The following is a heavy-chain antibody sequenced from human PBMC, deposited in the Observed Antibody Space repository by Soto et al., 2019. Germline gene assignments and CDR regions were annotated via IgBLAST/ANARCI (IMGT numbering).Heavy chain of an antibody. CDR2: ISGSGGST. Sequence: EVQLLESGGGLVQPGGSLRLSFAASGFTFSSYAMSWVPQAPGKGLEWVSAISGSGGSTYYADSVKGRFTISRDNSKNTLYLQMNSLRAEDTAVYYCAKQWLAPSYYYYYYGMDVWGQGTTVTVSS. D-gene: IGHD5-12*01. CDR1: GFTFSSYA. CDR3: AKQWLAPSYYYYYYGMDV. J-gene: IGHJ6*02. V-gene: IGHV3-23*01.